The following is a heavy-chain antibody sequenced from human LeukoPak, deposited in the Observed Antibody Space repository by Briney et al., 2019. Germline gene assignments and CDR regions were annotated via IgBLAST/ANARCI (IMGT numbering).Heavy chain of an antibody. Sequence: SETLSLTCAVYGGSFSGYYWSWIRQPPGKGLEWIGEINHSGSTNYNPSLKSRVTISVDTSKNQFSLKLSSVTAADTAVYYCARVDTAMRGKYYFDYWGQGTLVTVSS. D-gene: IGHD5-18*01. CDR3: ARVDTAMRGKYYFDY. J-gene: IGHJ4*02. CDR1: GGSFSGYY. CDR2: INHSGST. V-gene: IGHV4-34*01.